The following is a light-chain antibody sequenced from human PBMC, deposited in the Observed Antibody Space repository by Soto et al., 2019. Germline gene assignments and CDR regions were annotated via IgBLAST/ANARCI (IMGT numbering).Light chain of an antibody. CDR1: QRILFTPNNNYY. V-gene: IGKV4-1*01. CDR2: WAS. J-gene: IGKJ1*01. Sequence: DIVMTQSPDSLAVSLGERATINCKSSQRILFTPNNNYYLAWYQQKPRQPPKLLIYWASTRYSGVPDRFSGSGSGTEFTLTISSLQAEDAAVYYCQQYFGTPWTFGKGTRVEVK. CDR3: QQYFGTPWT.